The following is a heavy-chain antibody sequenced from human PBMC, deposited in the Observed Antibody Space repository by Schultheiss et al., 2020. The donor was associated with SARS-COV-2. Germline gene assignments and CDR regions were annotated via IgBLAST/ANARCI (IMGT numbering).Heavy chain of an antibody. Sequence: GGSLRLSCAASGFTFSSYGMHWVRQAPGKGLEWVAVIWYDGSNKYYADSVKGRFTISRDNSKNTLYLQMNSLRAEDTAVYYCARDPYSSGWYGGAYYFDYWGQGTLVTVSS. V-gene: IGHV3-33*01. J-gene: IGHJ4*02. CDR3: ARDPYSSGWYGGAYYFDY. D-gene: IGHD6-19*01. CDR1: GFTFSSYG. CDR2: IWYDGSNK.